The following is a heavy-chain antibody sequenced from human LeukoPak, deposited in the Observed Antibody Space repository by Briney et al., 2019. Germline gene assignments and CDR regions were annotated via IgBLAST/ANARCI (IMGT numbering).Heavy chain of an antibody. Sequence: GRSLRLSCAASGFTFSSYGMHWVRQAPGKGLEWVAVISYDGSNKYYADSVKGRFTISRDNSKNTLYLQMNSLRAEDTVVYYCAKDYGSGSYGFDYWGQGTLVTVSS. CDR3: AKDYGSGSYGFDY. CDR2: ISYDGSNK. CDR1: GFTFSSYG. V-gene: IGHV3-30*18. J-gene: IGHJ4*02. D-gene: IGHD3-10*01.